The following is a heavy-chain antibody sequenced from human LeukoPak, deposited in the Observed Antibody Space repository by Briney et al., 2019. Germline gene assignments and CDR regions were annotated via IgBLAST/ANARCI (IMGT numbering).Heavy chain of an antibody. J-gene: IGHJ3*01. Sequence: PGGSLRLSCTASECTFSNYAMSWVRQAPGKGLEWVSSTTGGGGTTFYADSVKGRFTISRDYSKNTLYLQMNSLRAEDTAVYYCAKGRLGKQPYDGFDVWGQGTMVTVSS. CDR1: ECTFSNYA. V-gene: IGHV3-23*01. D-gene: IGHD6-13*01. CDR2: TTGGGGTT. CDR3: AKGRLGKQPYDGFDV.